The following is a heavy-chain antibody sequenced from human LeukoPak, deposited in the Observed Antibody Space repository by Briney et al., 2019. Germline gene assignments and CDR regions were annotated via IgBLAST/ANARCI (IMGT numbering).Heavy chain of an antibody. Sequence: GGSLRLSCAASGFSFSNTYMSWVRQAPGKGLEWVSIIYSGGNTYYADSVKGRFTISRDNSKNTLYLQMNSLRPEDTAVYYCARGTVTAPDYWGQGTLVTVSS. V-gene: IGHV3-53*01. D-gene: IGHD2-21*02. CDR3: ARGTVTAPDY. CDR2: IYSGGNT. CDR1: GFSFSNTY. J-gene: IGHJ4*02.